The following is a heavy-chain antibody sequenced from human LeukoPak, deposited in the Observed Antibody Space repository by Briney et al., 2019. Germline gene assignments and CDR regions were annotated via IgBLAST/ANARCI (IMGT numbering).Heavy chain of an antibody. CDR2: IGIAGDT. Sequence: GGSLRLSCAVSGFTLTSYDMHWVRQVTGKGLEWVSAIGIAGDTYYPGSVRGRFTISRENAKNSLYLQTNSLRAGDTAVYYCTRGVKSNGFHFASWGQGTLVTVSS. CDR1: GFTLTSYD. J-gene: IGHJ4*02. V-gene: IGHV3-13*04. D-gene: IGHD2-8*01. CDR3: TRGVKSNGFHFAS.